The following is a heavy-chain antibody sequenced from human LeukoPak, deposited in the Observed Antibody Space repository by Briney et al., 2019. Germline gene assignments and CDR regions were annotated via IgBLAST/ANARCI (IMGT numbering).Heavy chain of an antibody. D-gene: IGHD1-1*01. CDR3: ARRISNNWIFDY. CDR1: GGSFSGYY. Sequence: PSETLSLTCAVYGGSFSGYYWSWIRQHPGKGLEWIGYIYYSGSTYYNPSLKNRVTISVDTSKNQFSLKLSSVTAADTAVYYCARRISNNWIFDYWGQGTLVTVSS. J-gene: IGHJ4*02. CDR2: IYYSGST. V-gene: IGHV4-31*11.